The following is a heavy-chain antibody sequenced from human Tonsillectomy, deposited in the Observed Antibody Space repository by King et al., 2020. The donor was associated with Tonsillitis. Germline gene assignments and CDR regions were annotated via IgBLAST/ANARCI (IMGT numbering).Heavy chain of an antibody. CDR3: AREVVFYDSRAYKYPQLYGFDF. J-gene: IGHJ3*01. CDR2: INWNGGST. V-gene: IGHV3-20*01. CDR1: GFSLDDYG. Sequence: VQLVESGGGVVRPGGSLRLSCAASGFSLDDYGMSWVRQAPGKGLEWVSGINWNGGSTGYADSVKGRFTISRDIAKNSLYLQMNSLRAEDTAFYHCAREVVFYDSRAYKYPQLYGFDFWGQGTMVTVSS. D-gene: IGHD3-22*01.